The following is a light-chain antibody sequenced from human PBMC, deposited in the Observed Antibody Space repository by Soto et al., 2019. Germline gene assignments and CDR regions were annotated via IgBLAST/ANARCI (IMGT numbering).Light chain of an antibody. CDR3: QQSHSTPYT. CDR2: GAS. V-gene: IGKV1-39*01. CDR1: QSISSY. Sequence: DIQMTQSPSSLSASVGDRVTITCRASQSISSYLNWYQQKPGKDPKVLRYGASSLETGVPSRFSGSVSATDFNLTISSLQPEDFATYFCQQSHSTPYTFGQGTKLEIK. J-gene: IGKJ2*01.